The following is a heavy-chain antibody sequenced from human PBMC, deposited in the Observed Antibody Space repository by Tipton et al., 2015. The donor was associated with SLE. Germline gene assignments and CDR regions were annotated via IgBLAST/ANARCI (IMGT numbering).Heavy chain of an antibody. Sequence: TLSLTCTVSGGSISSSSYYWSWIRQPPGKGLEWIGEINHSGSTNYNPSLKSRVTISVDTSKNQFSLKLSSVTAADTAVYYCARYPESNYHWFGPWGQGALVTVSS. CDR1: GGSISSSSYY. CDR3: ARYPESNYHWFGP. J-gene: IGHJ5*02. V-gene: IGHV4-39*07. CDR2: INHSGST. D-gene: IGHD4-11*01.